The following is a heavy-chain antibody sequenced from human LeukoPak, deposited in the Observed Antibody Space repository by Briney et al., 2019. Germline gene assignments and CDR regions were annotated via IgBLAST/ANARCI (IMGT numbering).Heavy chain of an antibody. CDR1: GFTFSSYA. Sequence: GGSLRLSCAASGFTFSSYAMHWVRQAPGRGLEWVAVISYDGSNKYYADSVKGRFTISRDNSKNTLYLQMNSLRAEDTAVYYCATRGAPGYYYGMDVWGQGTTVTVSS. CDR2: ISYDGSNK. J-gene: IGHJ6*02. V-gene: IGHV3-30*04. D-gene: IGHD1-26*01. CDR3: ATRGAPGYYYGMDV.